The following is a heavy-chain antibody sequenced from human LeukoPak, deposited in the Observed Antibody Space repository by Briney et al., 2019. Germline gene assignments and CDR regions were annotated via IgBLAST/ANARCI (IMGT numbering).Heavy chain of an antibody. Sequence: GGSLRLSCAASGFTFSSYGMHWVRQAPGKGLEWVAVISYDGSNKYYADSVKGRFTISRDNSKNTLYLQMNSLRAEDTAVYYCAKDSRPHYYYDSSGYLGYWGQGTLATVSS. J-gene: IGHJ4*02. CDR1: GFTFSSYG. CDR3: AKDSRPHYYYDSSGYLGY. CDR2: ISYDGSNK. D-gene: IGHD3-22*01. V-gene: IGHV3-30*18.